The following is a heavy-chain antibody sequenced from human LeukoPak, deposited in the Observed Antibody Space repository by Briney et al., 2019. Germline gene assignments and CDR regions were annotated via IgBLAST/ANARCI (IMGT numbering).Heavy chain of an antibody. V-gene: IGHV3-9*01. J-gene: IGHJ4*02. CDR2: ISWNSGSI. D-gene: IGHD2-15*01. Sequence: GGSLRLSCAASGFTFDDYAMHWVRQAPGKGLEWVSGISWNSGSISYADSVKGRFTISRDNAKNSLYLQMNSLRAEDTALYYCAKEGVAATYNYWGQGTLVTVSS. CDR1: GFTFDDYA. CDR3: AKEGVAATYNY.